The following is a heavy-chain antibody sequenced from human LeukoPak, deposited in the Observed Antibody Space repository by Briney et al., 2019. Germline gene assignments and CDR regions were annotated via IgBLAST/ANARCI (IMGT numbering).Heavy chain of an antibody. Sequence: PGGSLRLSCVASGFTFPDFGMHWVRQAPGKGLEWVAFVRYDGSDTYYAGSVKGRFTISRDNSKNTLYLQMNSLRAEDTAVYYCAKGRRMYSSSWTNWFDPWGQGTLVTVSS. CDR3: AKGRRMYSSSWTNWFDP. J-gene: IGHJ5*02. V-gene: IGHV3-30*02. CDR1: GFTFPDFG. CDR2: VRYDGSDT. D-gene: IGHD6-13*01.